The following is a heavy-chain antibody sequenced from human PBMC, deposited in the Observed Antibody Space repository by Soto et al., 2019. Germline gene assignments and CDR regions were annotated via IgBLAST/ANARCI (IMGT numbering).Heavy chain of an antibody. CDR3: ARDLRKEGYSYGLYYYGMDV. V-gene: IGHV1-69*13. CDR2: IIPIFGTA. Sequence: SVKVSCKASGGTFSSYAISWVRQAPGQGLEWMGGIIPIFGTANYAQKFQGRVTITADESTSTAYMELSSLRSEDTAVYYCARDLRKEGYSYGLYYYGMDVWGQGTTVTVSS. D-gene: IGHD5-18*01. J-gene: IGHJ6*02. CDR1: GGTFSSYA.